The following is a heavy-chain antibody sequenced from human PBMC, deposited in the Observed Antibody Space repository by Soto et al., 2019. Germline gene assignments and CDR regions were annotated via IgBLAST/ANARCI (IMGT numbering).Heavy chain of an antibody. J-gene: IGHJ6*02. CDR1: GGSISSGSYY. D-gene: IGHD3-10*01. Sequence: TGTLALTCTVSGGSISSGSYYWGWIRQPPGKGLEWIGEINDSGSTKYNPSLKSRVTISVDTSKNQFSLNLSSVTAADTAVYYCARVPVRKYYGAGSYNDYYFGMDVWGQGTTVTVSS. V-gene: IGHV4-39*07. CDR3: ARVPVRKYYGAGSYNDYYFGMDV. CDR2: INDSGST.